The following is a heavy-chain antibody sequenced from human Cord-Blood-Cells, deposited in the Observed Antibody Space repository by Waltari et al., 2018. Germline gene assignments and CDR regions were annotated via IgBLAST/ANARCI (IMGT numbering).Heavy chain of an antibody. CDR1: GGSISSGGYY. D-gene: IGHD2-2*01. J-gene: IGHJ3*02. CDR2: IYYSGST. Sequence: QVQLQESGPGLVKPSQTLSLTCTVSGGSISSGGYYWSWIREHPGKGLEWIGYIYYSGSTYYNPSLKSRVTISVDTSKNQFSLKLSSVTAADTAVYYCASMYCSSTSCYAFDIWGQGTMVTVSS. V-gene: IGHV4-31*03. CDR3: ASMYCSSTSCYAFDI.